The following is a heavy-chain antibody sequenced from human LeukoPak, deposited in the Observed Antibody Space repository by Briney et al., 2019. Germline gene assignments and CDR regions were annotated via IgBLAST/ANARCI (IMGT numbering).Heavy chain of an antibody. Sequence: GRSLRLSCTASGFTFGDYAMSWVRQAPGKGLEWVGFIRSKAYGGTTEYAASVKGRFTISRDDSKSIAYLQMNSLKTEDIAVYYCTRAGERNYDFWSGYRDSYFDYWGQGTLVTVSS. CDR3: TRAGERNYDFWSGYRDSYFDY. D-gene: IGHD3-3*01. J-gene: IGHJ4*02. V-gene: IGHV3-49*04. CDR1: GFTFGDYA. CDR2: IRSKAYGGTT.